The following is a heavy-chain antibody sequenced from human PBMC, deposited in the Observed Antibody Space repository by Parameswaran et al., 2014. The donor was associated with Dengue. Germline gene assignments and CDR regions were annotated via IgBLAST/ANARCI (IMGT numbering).Heavy chain of an antibody. D-gene: IGHD1-26*01. Sequence: PGKGLEWVSAISGSGGSTYYADSVKGRFTISRDNSKNTLYLQMDSLRAEDTALYYCAKYSGRCLDYWGQGTLVTVSS. CDR3: AKYSGRCLDY. V-gene: IGHV3-23*01. CDR2: ISGSGGST. J-gene: IGHJ4*02.